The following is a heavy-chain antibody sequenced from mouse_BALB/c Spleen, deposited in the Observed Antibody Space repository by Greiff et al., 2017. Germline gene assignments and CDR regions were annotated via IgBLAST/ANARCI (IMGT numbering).Heavy chain of an antibody. CDR2: INPGSGGT. V-gene: IGHV1-54*01. Sequence: VQLKESGAELVRPGTSVKVSCKASGYAFTNYLIEWVKQRPGQGLEWIGVINPGSGGTNYNEKFKGKATLTADKSSSTAYMQLSSLTSDDSAVYFCAREGGYWGQGTTLTVSS. CDR3: AREGGY. CDR1: GYAFTNYL. J-gene: IGHJ2*01.